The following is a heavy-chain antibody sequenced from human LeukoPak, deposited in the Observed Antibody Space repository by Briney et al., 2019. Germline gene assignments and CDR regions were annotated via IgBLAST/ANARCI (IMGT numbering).Heavy chain of an antibody. J-gene: IGHJ6*03. Sequence: VASVKVSCKASGGTFSSYAISWVRQAPGQGLEWMGGIIPIFGTANYAQKFQGRVTITTDESTSTAYMELSSLRSEDTAVYYCAGIGIGEWSTYYYYHMDVWGKGTTVTVSS. CDR2: IIPIFGTA. CDR1: GGTFSSYA. V-gene: IGHV1-69*05. CDR3: AGIGIGEWSTYYYYHMDV. D-gene: IGHD3-3*01.